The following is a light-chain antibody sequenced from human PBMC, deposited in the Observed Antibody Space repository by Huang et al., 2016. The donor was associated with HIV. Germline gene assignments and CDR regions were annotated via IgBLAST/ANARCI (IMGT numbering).Light chain of an antibody. J-gene: IGKJ5*01. V-gene: IGKV3-15*01. Sequence: EIVMTQSPATLSVSPGETATLSCRASKTVYTNLAWYQQKPGQAPRLLIYGASTRTTGIPGRFSGGGFGTEFTLTISTLQSEEFAVYYCQQYYDWPPITFGQGTRVDIK. CDR2: GAS. CDR3: QQYYDWPPIT. CDR1: KTVYTN.